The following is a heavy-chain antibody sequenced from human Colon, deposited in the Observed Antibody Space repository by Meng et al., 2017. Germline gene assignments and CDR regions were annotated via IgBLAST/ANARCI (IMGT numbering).Heavy chain of an antibody. CDR3: ARGASDYDFDY. D-gene: IGHD3-22*01. J-gene: IGHJ4*02. CDR1: GGSVISGSYY. Sequence: RQDVDPGLVSPSEPFSLPCVVSGGSVISGSYYWSWIRQPPGKGLEWIWYIYYSGSTNYNPSLKSRVTISVDTSKNQFSLKLSSVTAADTAVYYCARGASDYDFDYWGQGTLVTVS. V-gene: IGHV4-61*01. CDR2: IYYSGST.